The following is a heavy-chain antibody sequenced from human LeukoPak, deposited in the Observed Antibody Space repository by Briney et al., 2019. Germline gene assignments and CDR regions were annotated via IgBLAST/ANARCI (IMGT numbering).Heavy chain of an antibody. CDR2: ISYSSSAI. J-gene: IGHJ4*02. D-gene: IGHD3-16*01. V-gene: IGHV3-48*04. CDR1: GFTFSSYF. CDR3: ALLGDPFDY. Sequence: PGGSLRHSCAASGFTFSSYFMNWVRQAPGEGLEWVSYISYSSSAIYYADSVKGRFTISRDNAKNSLYLQMNSLRAEDTAVYYCALLGDPFDYWGQGTLVTVSS.